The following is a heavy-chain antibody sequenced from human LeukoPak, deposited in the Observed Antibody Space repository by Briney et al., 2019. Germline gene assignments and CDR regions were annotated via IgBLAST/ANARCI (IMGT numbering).Heavy chain of an antibody. CDR2: IYSGGST. V-gene: IGHV3-53*04. D-gene: IGHD3-3*01. Sequence: GGSLRLSCAASGLTVNSNYMSWVRQAPGKGLEWVSVIYSGGSTYYADSVKGRFTISRHNSKNTVYLQMNSLRTEDTAVYYCARALPEEWSPDAFDIWGQGTMVTVSS. CDR1: GLTVNSNY. CDR3: ARALPEEWSPDAFDI. J-gene: IGHJ3*02.